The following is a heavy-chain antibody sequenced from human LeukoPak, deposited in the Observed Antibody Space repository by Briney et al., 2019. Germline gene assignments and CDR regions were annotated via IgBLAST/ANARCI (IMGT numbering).Heavy chain of an antibody. Sequence: GASVKVSCKASGYTFTSYGISWVRQAPGQGLEWRGWISTYNGNTNYAQKLQGRVTMTTDTSTSTAYMELRSLRSDDTAVYYCARVRGKVLRFLEWLLTRDYYYMDVWGKGTTVTVSS. CDR3: ARVRGKVLRFLEWLLTRDYYYMDV. J-gene: IGHJ6*03. V-gene: IGHV1-18*01. CDR2: ISTYNGNT. D-gene: IGHD3-3*01. CDR1: GYTFTSYG.